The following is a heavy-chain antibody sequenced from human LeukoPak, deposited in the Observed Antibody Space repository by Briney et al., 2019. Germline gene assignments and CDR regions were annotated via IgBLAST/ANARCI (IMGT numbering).Heavy chain of an antibody. CDR2: ISSSSSYI. J-gene: IGHJ6*02. CDR3: AIIAAAGKVYYYGMDV. D-gene: IGHD6-13*01. V-gene: IGHV3-21*01. CDR1: GFTFSSYS. Sequence: GGSLRLPCAASGFTFSSYSMNWVRQAPGKGLEWVSSISSSSSYIYYADSVKGRFTISRDNAKNSLYLQMNSLRAEDTAVYYCAIIAAAGKVYYYGMDVWGQGTTVTVSS.